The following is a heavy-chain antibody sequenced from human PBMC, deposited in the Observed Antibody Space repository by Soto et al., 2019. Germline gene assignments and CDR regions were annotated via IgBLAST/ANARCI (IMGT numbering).Heavy chain of an antibody. J-gene: IGHJ4*02. V-gene: IGHV1-69*13. Sequence: QVQLVQSGAEVKKPGASVKVSCKASGYTFTSYGISWVRQAPGQGLEWMGWIIPIFGTANYAQKFQGRVTITADESTSTAYMELSSLRSEDTAVYYCARATTEPMTTVTTSFDYWGQGTLVTVSS. CDR1: GYTFTSYG. CDR3: ARATTEPMTTVTTSFDY. D-gene: IGHD4-17*01. CDR2: IIPIFGTA.